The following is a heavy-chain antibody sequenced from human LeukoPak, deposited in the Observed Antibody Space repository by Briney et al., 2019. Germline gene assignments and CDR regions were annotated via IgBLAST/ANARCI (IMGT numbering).Heavy chain of an antibody. CDR2: IYTSGST. J-gene: IGHJ6*03. CDR3: ARDYYDSSGYYRYYYYYMDV. V-gene: IGHV4-61*02. D-gene: IGHD3-22*01. CDR1: GGSISSGSYY. Sequence: SQTLSLTCTVSGGSISSGSYYWSSIRQPAGKGLEWIGRIYTSGSTNYNPSLKSRVTISVDTSKNQFSLKLSSVTAADTAVYYCARDYYDSSGYYRYYYYYMDVWGKGTTVTVSS.